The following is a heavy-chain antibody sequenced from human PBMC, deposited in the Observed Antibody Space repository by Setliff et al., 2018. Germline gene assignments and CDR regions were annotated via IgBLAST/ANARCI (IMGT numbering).Heavy chain of an antibody. V-gene: IGHV1-18*01. D-gene: IGHD2-21*01. Sequence: GASVKVSCKASGYTFTSYGFSWVRQAPGQGLEWMGWISVYNGKTKYAQKCQGRVTMTTDTSTRTAYMEVTSLRSDDTAVYYCAAEKFPGDWGDYWGQGTLVTVSS. CDR2: ISVYNGKT. CDR3: AAEKFPGDWGDY. J-gene: IGHJ4*02. CDR1: GYTFTSYG.